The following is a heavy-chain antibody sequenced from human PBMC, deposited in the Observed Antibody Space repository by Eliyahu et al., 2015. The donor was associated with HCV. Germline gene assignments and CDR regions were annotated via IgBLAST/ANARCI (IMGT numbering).Heavy chain of an antibody. CDR2: ISSGDGYV. CDR1: GITFRTYT. V-gene: IGHV3-21*01. D-gene: IGHD4-11*01. CDR3: ARGGNYPLDY. Sequence: EVPLVESGXGLVKPGGSLRLSCAASGITFRTYTFNWVRQAPGKGLEWLASISSGDGYVVYADSAKGRFTISRDNANNSVYLQMNSLGAEDTALYYCARGGNYPLDYWGQGTLVTVSS. J-gene: IGHJ4*02.